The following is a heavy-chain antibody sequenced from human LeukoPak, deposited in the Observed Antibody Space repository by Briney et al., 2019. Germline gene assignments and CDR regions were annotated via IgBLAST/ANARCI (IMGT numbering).Heavy chain of an antibody. Sequence: GGSLRLSCAASAFTFSNYWMSWVRQAPGKGLEWVANIKEDGSVINYVDSVKGRFTISRGNAKNSLYLQMNSLRVDDTAVYYCARDRGYSTFDYWGQGTLVTVSS. CDR2: IKEDGSVI. V-gene: IGHV3-7*01. CDR1: AFTFSNYW. CDR3: ARDRGYSTFDY. J-gene: IGHJ4*02. D-gene: IGHD4-23*01.